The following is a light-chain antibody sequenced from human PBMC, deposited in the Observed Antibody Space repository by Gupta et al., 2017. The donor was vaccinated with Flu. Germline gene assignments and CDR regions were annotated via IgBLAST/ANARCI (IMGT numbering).Light chain of an antibody. Sequence: IQMTQSPSTLSASVGDRVTISCRASQNISNWLAWYQQKPGKAPKLLIYKASELQSGAPCRFSGSGSATEFTLTISSLQPDDFATYYCQQDNCSFETFGQGTKV. CDR1: QNISNW. J-gene: IGKJ1*01. CDR3: QQDNCSFET. V-gene: IGKV1-5*03. CDR2: KAS.